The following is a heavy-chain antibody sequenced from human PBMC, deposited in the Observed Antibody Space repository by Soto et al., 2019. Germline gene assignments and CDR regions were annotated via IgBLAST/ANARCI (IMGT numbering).Heavy chain of an antibody. D-gene: IGHD3-22*01. CDR2: IYYSDSI. CDR3: ARAYYDASGYGLDP. J-gene: IGHJ5*02. Sequence: LSLTCNLSGGTLKSGYWGLVPQPPGKGLEWIGYIYYSDSINYNPSLKSRVIISVDTSKNQFSLSLNSVTAADTAVYYCARAYYDASGYGLDPWGQGTLVTVSS. CDR1: GGTLKSGY. V-gene: IGHV4-59*01.